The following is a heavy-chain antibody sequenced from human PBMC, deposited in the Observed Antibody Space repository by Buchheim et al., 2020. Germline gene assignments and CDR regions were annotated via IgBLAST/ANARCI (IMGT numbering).Heavy chain of an antibody. CDR3: AGIRFLEWLNFLRFDY. V-gene: IGHV4-39*01. CDR2: IYYSGST. J-gene: IGHJ4*02. D-gene: IGHD3-3*01. Sequence: QLQLQESGPGLVKPSETLSLPCTVSGGSISSSSYYWGWIRQPPGKGLEWIGSIYYSGSTYYNPSLKSRVTISVDTSKNQFSLKLSSVTAADTAVYYCAGIRFLEWLNFLRFDYWGQGTL. CDR1: GGSISSSSYY.